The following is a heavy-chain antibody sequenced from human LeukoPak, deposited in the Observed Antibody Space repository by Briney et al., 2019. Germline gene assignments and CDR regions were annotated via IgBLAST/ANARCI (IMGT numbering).Heavy chain of an antibody. Sequence: ASVKVSCKASGYTFTGYYMHWVRQAPGQGLEWMGWINPNSGGTNYAQKFQGRVPMTRDTSISTAYMELSRLRSDDTAVYYCARRGYVDTAMVSDYWGQGTLVTVSS. CDR1: GYTFTGYY. CDR3: ARRGYVDTAMVSDY. CDR2: INPNSGGT. D-gene: IGHD5-18*01. V-gene: IGHV1-2*02. J-gene: IGHJ4*02.